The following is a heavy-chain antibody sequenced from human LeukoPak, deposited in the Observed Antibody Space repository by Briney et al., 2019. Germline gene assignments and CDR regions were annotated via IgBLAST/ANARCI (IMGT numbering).Heavy chain of an antibody. CDR2: IIPILGIA. CDR3: ARQYCSSTDCYMWLDY. CDR1: GGTFSSYA. D-gene: IGHD2-2*02. V-gene: IGHV1-69*04. Sequence: SVKVSCKASGGTFSSYAISWVRQAPGQGFEWMGRIIPILGIANYAQKFQGRVTITADKSTSTAYMELSSLRSEDTAVYYCARQYCSSTDCYMWLDYWGQGTLVTVSS. J-gene: IGHJ4*02.